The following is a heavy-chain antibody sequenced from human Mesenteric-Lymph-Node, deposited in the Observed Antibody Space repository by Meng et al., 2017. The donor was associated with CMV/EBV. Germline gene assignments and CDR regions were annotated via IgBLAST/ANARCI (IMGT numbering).Heavy chain of an antibody. CDR2: IPYDASNK. CDR3: AKAPEGDYYYGLDV. V-gene: IGHV3-30*02. Sequence: GESLKISCAASGFNFSDYGMHWVRQAPGKGLEWVAFIPYDASNKYYGDSVKGRFTISRDNSKNTQYLQMKSLRPEDTAVYFCAKAPEGDYYYGLDVWGQGTTVTVSS. J-gene: IGHJ6*02. CDR1: GFNFSDYG.